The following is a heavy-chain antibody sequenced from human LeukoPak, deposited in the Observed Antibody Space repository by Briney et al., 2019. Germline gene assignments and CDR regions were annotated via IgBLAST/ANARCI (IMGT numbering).Heavy chain of an antibody. J-gene: IGHJ4*02. D-gene: IGHD4-17*01. Sequence: GASVKVSCKASGYTFTGYYMHWVRQAPGQGLEWMGRINPNSGGTNYAQKFQGRVTMTRDTSISTAYMELSRLRSDDTAVYYCTRDQYDYGDYSFDYWGQGTLVTVSS. V-gene: IGHV1-2*06. CDR2: INPNSGGT. CDR3: TRDQYDYGDYSFDY. CDR1: GYTFTGYY.